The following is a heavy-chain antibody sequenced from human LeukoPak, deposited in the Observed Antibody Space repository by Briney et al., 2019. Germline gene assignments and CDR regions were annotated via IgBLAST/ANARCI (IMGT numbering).Heavy chain of an antibody. CDR2: ISSSYI. CDR1: GFTFSSYS. Sequence: PGGSLRLSCAASGFTFSSYSMNWVRQAPGKGLEWASSISSSYIYYADSVKGRFTISRDNAKNSLYLQMNSLRAEDTAVYYCARDVVEAYCGGDCYVDYWGQGTLVTVSS. CDR3: ARDVVEAYCGGDCYVDY. J-gene: IGHJ4*02. D-gene: IGHD2-21*02. V-gene: IGHV3-21*01.